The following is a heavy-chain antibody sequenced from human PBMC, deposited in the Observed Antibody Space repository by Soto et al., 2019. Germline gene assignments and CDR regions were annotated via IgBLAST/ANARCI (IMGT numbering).Heavy chain of an antibody. V-gene: IGHV1-46*01. J-gene: IGHJ4*02. D-gene: IGHD6-13*01. Sequence: QVQLVQSGAEVKKPGASVKVSCKASGYTFTSYYMHWVRQAPGQGLEWMGIINPSGGSTSYAQKFPGRVTMTREPAGSTVHLEVGRLGSEDTAVYYCAGGGGGRIAAAGTDYWGQGTLVTVSS. CDR2: INPSGGST. CDR3: AGGGGGRIAAAGTDY. CDR1: GYTFTSYY.